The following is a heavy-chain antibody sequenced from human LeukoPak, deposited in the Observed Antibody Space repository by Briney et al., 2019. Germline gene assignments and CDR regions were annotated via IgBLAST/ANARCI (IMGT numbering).Heavy chain of an antibody. CDR3: ARDGGRQWLVPGDDY. CDR2: ISSSSSYI. J-gene: IGHJ4*02. CDR1: GFTFSSYS. D-gene: IGHD6-19*01. V-gene: IGHV3-21*01. Sequence: GGSLRLSCAASGFTFSSYSMNWVRQAPGKGLEWVSSISSSSSYIYYADSVKGRFTISRDNAKNSLYLQMNSLRAGDTAVYYCARDGGRQWLVPGDDYWGQGTLVTVSS.